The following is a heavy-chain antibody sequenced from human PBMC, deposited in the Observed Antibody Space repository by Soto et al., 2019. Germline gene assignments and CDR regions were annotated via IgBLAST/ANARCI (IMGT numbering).Heavy chain of an antibody. Sequence: QVQLVQSGAEVKKPGSSVKVSCKASGGTFSSYAISWVRQAPGQGLEWMGGIIPIFGTANYAQKFQGRVTITADETTSTAYMERSSLISEDTAVYYCASSVAKYYYYGMDVWGQGTTVTVSS. D-gene: IGHD5-12*01. J-gene: IGHJ6*02. CDR1: GGTFSSYA. V-gene: IGHV1-69*12. CDR3: ASSVAKYYYYGMDV. CDR2: IIPIFGTA.